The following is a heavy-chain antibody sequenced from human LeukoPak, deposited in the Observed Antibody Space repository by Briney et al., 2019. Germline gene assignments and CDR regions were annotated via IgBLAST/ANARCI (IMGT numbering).Heavy chain of an antibody. CDR2: IKEDGSAT. Sequence: GGSLRLSCAASGFTFSSYAMSWVRQAPGKGLEWVANIKEDGSATYYIDSVKGRFTISRDNAKNSLHLQLNSLRAEDTAVYYCAKDDEGYIYWGQGTLVTVSS. CDR3: AKDDEGYIY. J-gene: IGHJ4*02. V-gene: IGHV3-7*01. D-gene: IGHD5-18*01. CDR1: GFTFSSYA.